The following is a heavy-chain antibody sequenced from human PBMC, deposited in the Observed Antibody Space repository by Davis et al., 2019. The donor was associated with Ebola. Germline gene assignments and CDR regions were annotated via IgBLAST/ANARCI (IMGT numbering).Heavy chain of an antibody. CDR2: INAGHGST. CDR3: ARVPFSSGWYWFDP. CDR1: GYTFTSYA. V-gene: IGHV1-3*01. J-gene: IGHJ5*02. Sequence: AASVKVSCKASGYTFTSYAMHWVRQAPGQRLEWMGWINAGHGSTKYSRKFQGRVTITRDTSASTAYMELSSLRSEDTAVYYCARVPFSSGWYWFDPWGQGTLVTVSS. D-gene: IGHD6-19*01.